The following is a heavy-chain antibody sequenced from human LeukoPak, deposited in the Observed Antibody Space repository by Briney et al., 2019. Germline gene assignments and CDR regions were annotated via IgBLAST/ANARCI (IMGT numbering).Heavy chain of an antibody. CDR1: GGSISSGGYY. J-gene: IGHJ5*02. CDR2: IYYSGST. D-gene: IGHD2-15*01. Sequence: SETLSLTCTVSGGSISSGGYYWSWIRQHPGKGLEWIGYIYYSGSTYYNPSLKSRVTISVDTSKNQFSLKLSSVTAADTAVYYCARGGSATYWFDPWGQGTLVTVSS. CDR3: ARGGSATYWFDP. V-gene: IGHV4-31*03.